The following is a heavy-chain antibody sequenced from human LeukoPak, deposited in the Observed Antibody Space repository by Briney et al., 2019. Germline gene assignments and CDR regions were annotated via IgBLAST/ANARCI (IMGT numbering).Heavy chain of an antibody. D-gene: IGHD3-16*01. CDR2: IGGSAAST. CDR3: AKVRGPYVGIANNWFDP. V-gene: IGHV3-23*01. CDR1: GFTFRLYA. J-gene: IGHJ5*02. Sequence: SGGSLRLSCAASGFTFRLYAMNWVRQAPGKGLEWVSGIGGSAASTFYADSVKGRFTISRDNSENTLYLQMNSLRAEDTAVYYCAKVRGPYVGIANNWFDPWGQGTLVTVSS.